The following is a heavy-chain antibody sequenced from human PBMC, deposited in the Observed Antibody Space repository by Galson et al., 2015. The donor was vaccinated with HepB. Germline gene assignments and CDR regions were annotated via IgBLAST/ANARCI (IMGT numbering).Heavy chain of an antibody. CDR2: ISTDGSTE. D-gene: IGHD1-7*01. Sequence: SLRLSCAASGLSFSSYSMHWVRQAPGKGPEWVAVISTDGSTEFHADSVKGRFTISRDNSKNTLYLQMNSLRAEDTAVYYCARDSLTGTTGDFDYWGQGTLVTVSS. V-gene: IGHV3-33*08. J-gene: IGHJ4*02. CDR3: ARDSLTGTTGDFDY. CDR1: GLSFSSYS.